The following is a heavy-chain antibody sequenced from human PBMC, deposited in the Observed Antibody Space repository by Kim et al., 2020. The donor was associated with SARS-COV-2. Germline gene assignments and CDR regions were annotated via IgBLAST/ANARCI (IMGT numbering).Heavy chain of an antibody. Sequence: GGSLRLSCAASGLTLRSYAMNWVRQGPGKGLEWVSSITRGGDTYYAAAVKSRLTISRNNFKDTLSLQKISRRAEDTGNDYCVACVPLADRSGWCTFFDH. CDR3: VACVPLADRSGWCTFFDH. CDR1: GLTLRSYA. D-gene: IGHD6-19*01. CDR2: ITRGGDT. V-gene: IGHV3-23*01. J-gene: IGHJ4*01.